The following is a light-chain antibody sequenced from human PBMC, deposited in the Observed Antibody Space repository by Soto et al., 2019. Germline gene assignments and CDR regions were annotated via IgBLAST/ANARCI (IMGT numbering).Light chain of an antibody. CDR3: QQYENLPT. J-gene: IGKJ5*01. V-gene: IGKV1D-8*03. CDR2: DAS. CDR1: QGISSY. Sequence: VIWMTQSPSLLSASTGDRVTISCRMSQGISSYLAWYQQKPGKAAKLLIYDASDLETGVPSRFSGSGSGTGFTFTISRLQPEDIATYYCQQYENLPTCGQGTRL.